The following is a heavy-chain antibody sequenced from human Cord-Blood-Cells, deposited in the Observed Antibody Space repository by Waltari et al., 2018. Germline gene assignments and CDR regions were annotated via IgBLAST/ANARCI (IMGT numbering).Heavy chain of an antibody. Sequence: QVQLQESGPGLLKPSQTLSPTCTVSGCPISGADDYCSLIPEPPGKGLACVGYIYYSGGTYYNPSLKSRVTISVDTSKNQFSLKLSSVTAADTAVYYCARARKYLLLYPDTPYFDYWGQGTLVTVSS. CDR3: ARARKYLLLYPDTPYFDY. CDR1: GCPISGADDY. J-gene: IGHJ4*02. V-gene: IGHV4-30-4*08. D-gene: IGHD2-2*02. CDR2: IYYSGGT.